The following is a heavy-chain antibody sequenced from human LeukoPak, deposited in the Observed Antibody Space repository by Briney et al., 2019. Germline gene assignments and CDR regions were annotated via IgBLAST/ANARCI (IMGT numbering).Heavy chain of an antibody. J-gene: IGHJ4*02. CDR2: ITDVGDRA. V-gene: IGHV3-23*01. D-gene: IGHD7-27*01. CDR1: GVTLSTYA. Sequence: GGSLRLSCAASGVTLSTYAMTWVRQAPGKGLEWVSTITDVGDRALYIDSVRGRFTIFRDGSKNTLYLQMNSLRAEDTAVYYCTKDQDFRLGSMDFWGQGTLVTVSS. CDR3: TKDQDFRLGSMDF.